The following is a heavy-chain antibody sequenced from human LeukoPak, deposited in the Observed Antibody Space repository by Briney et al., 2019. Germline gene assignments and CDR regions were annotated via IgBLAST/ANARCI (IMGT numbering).Heavy chain of an antibody. CDR2: IYYSGST. D-gene: IGHD3-16*02. V-gene: IGHV4-59*01. Sequence: SETLSLTCAVYGGSISSYYWSWIRQPPGKGLEWIGYIYYSGSTNYNPSLKSRVTISVDTSKNQFSLKLSSVTAADTAVYYCARSLYPFRVDYWGQGTLVTVSS. CDR1: GGSISSYY. CDR3: ARSLYPFRVDY. J-gene: IGHJ4*02.